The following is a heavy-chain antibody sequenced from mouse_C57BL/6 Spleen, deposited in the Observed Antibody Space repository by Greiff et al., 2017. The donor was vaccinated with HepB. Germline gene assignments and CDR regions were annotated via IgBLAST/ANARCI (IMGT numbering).Heavy chain of an antibody. D-gene: IGHD3-2*02. J-gene: IGHJ4*01. CDR3: ARGDSSGYDAMDD. V-gene: IGHV1-64*01. CDR2: IHPNSGST. Sequence: QVQLQQPGAELVKPGASVKLSCKASGYTFTSYWMHWVKQRPGQGLEWIGMIHPNSGSTNYNEKFKSKATLTVDKSSSTAYMQLSSLTSEDSAVYYCARGDSSGYDAMDDWGQGTSVTVSS. CDR1: GYTFTSYW.